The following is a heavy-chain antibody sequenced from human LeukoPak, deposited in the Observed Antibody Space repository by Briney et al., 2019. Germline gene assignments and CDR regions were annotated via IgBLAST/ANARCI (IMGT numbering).Heavy chain of an antibody. CDR3: ARESVDTAMTFDY. J-gene: IGHJ4*02. CDR2: IYPGDSDT. Sequence: PGESLKISCKGSGYTFTKYWIGWVRQMSGKGLEWMGIIYPGDSDTRDSPSFQGQVTMSVDKSISTAYLQWRSLKASDTAMYYCARESVDTAMTFDYWGQGTLVTVSS. D-gene: IGHD5-18*01. V-gene: IGHV5-51*01. CDR1: GYTFTKYW.